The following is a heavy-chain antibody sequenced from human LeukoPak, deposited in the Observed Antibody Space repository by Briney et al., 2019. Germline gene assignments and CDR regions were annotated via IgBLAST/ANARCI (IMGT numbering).Heavy chain of an antibody. CDR3: ARHVVVPAAIFGGDGMDV. J-gene: IGHJ6*02. CDR1: GYTFTSYG. V-gene: IGHV1-18*01. CDR2: ISAYNGNT. Sequence: ASVKVSCKASGYTFTSYGISWVRQAPGQGLEWMGWISAYNGNTNYAQKPQGRVTMTTDTSASTAYMELRSLRSDDTAVYYCARHVVVPAAIFGGDGMDVWGQGTTVTVSS. D-gene: IGHD2-2*02.